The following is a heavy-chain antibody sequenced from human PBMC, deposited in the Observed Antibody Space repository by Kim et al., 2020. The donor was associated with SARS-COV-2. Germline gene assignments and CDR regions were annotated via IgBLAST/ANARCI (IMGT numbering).Heavy chain of an antibody. Sequence: ASVKVSCKASGYSFTTYGFGWVRQAPGQGLEWMGWISAYNTKTNYAQKVQGRVAMTTDTSTTTAYMELRSLKSDDTAVYYCARRHSTEYYYDYWGQGTLVTVSS. J-gene: IGHJ4*02. D-gene: IGHD3-22*01. CDR3: ARRHSTEYYYDY. V-gene: IGHV1-18*01. CDR2: ISAYNTKT. CDR1: GYSFTTYG.